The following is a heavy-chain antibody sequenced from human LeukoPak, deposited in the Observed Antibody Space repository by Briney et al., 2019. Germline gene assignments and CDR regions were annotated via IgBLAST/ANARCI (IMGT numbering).Heavy chain of an antibody. J-gene: IGHJ5*02. CDR1: GFTVISNY. Sequence: GGSLRLSCAASGFTVISNYMSWVRQAPGKGLEWVSVIYSGGSTYYADSVKGRFTISRDNSKNTLYLQMNSLRAEDTAVYYCARGGLDSYGYFDWFDPWGQGTLVTVSS. V-gene: IGHV3-66*02. CDR3: ARGGLDSYGYFDWFDP. D-gene: IGHD5-18*01. CDR2: IYSGGST.